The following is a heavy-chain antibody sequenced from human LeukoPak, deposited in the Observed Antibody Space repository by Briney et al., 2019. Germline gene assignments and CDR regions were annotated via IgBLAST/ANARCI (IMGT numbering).Heavy chain of an antibody. CDR1: GGSISSGDYY. CDR2: FYYSGST. Sequence: PSQTLSLTCTVSGGSISSGDYYWSWIRQPPGKGLEWIGYFYYSGSTNYNPSLKSRVTISVDTSKNQFSLKLSSVTAADTAIYYCARNGWAGSLFAYWGQGTLVTVSS. CDR3: ARNGWAGSLFAY. V-gene: IGHV4-30-4*01. D-gene: IGHD3/OR15-3a*01. J-gene: IGHJ4*02.